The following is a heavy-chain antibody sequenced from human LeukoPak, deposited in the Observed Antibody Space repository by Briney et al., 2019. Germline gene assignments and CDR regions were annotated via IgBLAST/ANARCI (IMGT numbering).Heavy chain of an antibody. V-gene: IGHV3-48*03. CDR3: ARTPPGYSYGFDY. J-gene: IGHJ4*02. CDR1: GFTFSSYE. D-gene: IGHD5-18*01. Sequence: GGSLRLSCAASGFTFSSYERNWVRQAPGKGLEWISYISSSGSTKYYADSVKGRFTISRDNAKNSLFLQMNSLRAEDTAVYYCARTPPGYSYGFDYWGQGTLVTVSS. CDR2: ISSSGSTK.